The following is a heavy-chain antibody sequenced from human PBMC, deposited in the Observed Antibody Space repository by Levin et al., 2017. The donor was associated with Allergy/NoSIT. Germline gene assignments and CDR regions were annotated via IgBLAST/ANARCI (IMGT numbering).Heavy chain of an antibody. D-gene: IGHD3-22*01. CDR2: IYTSGST. J-gene: IGHJ3*02. V-gene: IGHV4-4*07. CDR3: ARDGYYDSSGSTDAFDI. Sequence: SQTLSLTCTVSGGSISSYYWSWIRQPAGKGLEWIGRIYTSGSTNYNPSLKSRVTMSVDTSKNQFSLKLSSVTAADTAVYYCARDGYYDSSGSTDAFDIWGQGTMVTVSS. CDR1: GGSISSYY.